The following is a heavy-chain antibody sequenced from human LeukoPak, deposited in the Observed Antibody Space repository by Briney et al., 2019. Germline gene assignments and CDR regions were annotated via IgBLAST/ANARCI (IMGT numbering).Heavy chain of an antibody. D-gene: IGHD2-2*01. CDR2: MNPKSGNT. J-gene: IGHJ5*02. CDR3: ARPDCSSTDCHPPEWFDP. V-gene: IGHV1-8*01. Sequence: ASVKVSCKPSGYTFTNYDINWVRQATGQGLEWMGWMNPKSGNTGYAQKFQGRVTMTRNTSISTAYMELSSLRSEDTAVYYCARPDCSSTDCHPPEWFDPWGQGTLVTVSS. CDR1: GYTFTNYD.